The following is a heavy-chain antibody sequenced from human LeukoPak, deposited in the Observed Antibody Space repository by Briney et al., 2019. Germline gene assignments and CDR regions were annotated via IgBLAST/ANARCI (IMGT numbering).Heavy chain of an antibody. V-gene: IGHV3-7*01. CDR2: IKQDGSEK. J-gene: IGHJ4*02. Sequence: GGSLRLSCEASGFTFSSYWMSWVRQAPGKGLEWVANIKQDGSEKYYVDSVKGRFTISRDNAKNSLYLQMNSLRAEDTAVDYCARELSYDSSGYFTPPDYWGQGTLVTVSS. CDR1: GFTFSSYW. CDR3: ARELSYDSSGYFTPPDY. D-gene: IGHD3-22*01.